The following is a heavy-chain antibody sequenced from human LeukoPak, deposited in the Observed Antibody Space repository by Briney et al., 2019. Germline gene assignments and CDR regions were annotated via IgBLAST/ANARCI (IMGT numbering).Heavy chain of an antibody. CDR3: ARHRRPTNNWFDP. Sequence: SETLSLTCTVSGGSISSYYWSWIRQPPGKGLEWIGYIYYSGSTNYNPSLKSRVTISVDTSKNQFSLKLSSVTAADTAVYYCARHRRPTNNWFDPWGQGTLVTVSS. CDR2: IYYSGST. CDR1: GGSISSYY. D-gene: IGHD1-26*01. J-gene: IGHJ5*02. V-gene: IGHV4-59*08.